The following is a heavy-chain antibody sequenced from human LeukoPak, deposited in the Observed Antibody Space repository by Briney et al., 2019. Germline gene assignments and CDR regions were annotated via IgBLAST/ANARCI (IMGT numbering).Heavy chain of an antibody. CDR3: ARGRPGSGWSFDY. J-gene: IGHJ4*02. CDR1: GYXFTGYY. Sequence: ASVKVSCKASGYXFTGYYMHWVRQAPGQGREWLGLINPSGGTTNYAQKFQGRVTMTRDTSTTTLYMELSSLRSEDTAVYYCARGRPGSGWSFDYWGQGTLVTVSS. V-gene: IGHV1-46*01. CDR2: INPSGGTT. D-gene: IGHD6-19*01.